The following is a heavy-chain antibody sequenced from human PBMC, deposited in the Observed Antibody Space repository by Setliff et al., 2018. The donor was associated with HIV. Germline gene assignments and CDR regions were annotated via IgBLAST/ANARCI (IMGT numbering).Heavy chain of an antibody. J-gene: IGHJ4*02. CDR3: ARGPQWLVQGYFGY. V-gene: IGHV1-18*01. Sequence: ASVKVSCKASGYTFTSYGISWVRQAPGQGLEWMGWISAYNGNTNYAQKLQGRVTMTTDTSTSTVYMELRSLRSDDTAVYYCARGPQWLVQGYFGYWGQGTLVTVSS. D-gene: IGHD6-19*01. CDR1: GYTFTSYG. CDR2: ISAYNGNT.